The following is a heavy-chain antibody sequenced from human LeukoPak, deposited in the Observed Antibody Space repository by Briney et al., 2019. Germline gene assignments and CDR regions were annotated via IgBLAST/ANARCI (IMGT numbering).Heavy chain of an antibody. D-gene: IGHD4-17*01. CDR1: GGSISTYY. V-gene: IGHV4-59*01. CDR2: IYYRGST. Sequence: PSETLSLTCTVSGGSISTYYWSWIRQPPGKRLEWIGYIYYRGSTNYSPSLKSRVTISVDTSKNQFSLKVTSVTAADTAVYYCARVDYTVSPPYYFDYWGQGTLVTVSS. CDR3: ARVDYTVSPPYYFDY. J-gene: IGHJ4*02.